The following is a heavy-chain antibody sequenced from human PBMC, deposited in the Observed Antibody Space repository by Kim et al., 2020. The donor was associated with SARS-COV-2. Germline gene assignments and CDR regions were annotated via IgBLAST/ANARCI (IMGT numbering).Heavy chain of an antibody. D-gene: IGHD3-3*01. J-gene: IGHJ6*02. CDR3: TTDSPTSLSITIFGVVRGMDV. V-gene: IGHV3-15*01. Sequence: GGSLRLSCAASGFTFSNAWMSWVRQAPGKGLEWVGRIKSKTDGGTTDYAAPVKGRFTISRDDSKNTLYLQMNSLKTEDTAVYYCTTDSPTSLSITIFGVVRGMDVWGQGTTVTVSS. CDR1: GFTFSNAW. CDR2: IKSKTDGGTT.